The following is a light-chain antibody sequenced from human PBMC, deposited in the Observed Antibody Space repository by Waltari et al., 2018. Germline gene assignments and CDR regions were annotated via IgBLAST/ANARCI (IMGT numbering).Light chain of an antibody. V-gene: IGKV3-20*01. CDR3: HQYVESPAT. CDR2: HAS. CDR1: QSVSTY. Sequence: SRRASQSVSTYLAWSQQKPGQAPRLLIYHASTRATGIPDRFSGSGSGTDFSLTISRLEPEDFAMYYCHQYVESPATFGQGTKVEIK. J-gene: IGKJ1*01.